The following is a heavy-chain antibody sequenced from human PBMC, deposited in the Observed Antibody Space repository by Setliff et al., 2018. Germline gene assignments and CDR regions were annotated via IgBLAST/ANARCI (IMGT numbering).Heavy chain of an antibody. CDR1: GFTFTSYA. CDR2: ISGRGDST. J-gene: IGHJ4*02. CDR3: ARMPHCSGGSCYSGY. Sequence: GGSLRLSCAASGFTFTSYAMRWVRQAPGKGLERVSAISGRGDSTFYEDAVKGRFTISRDNSKNTLYLQMSSLRSEDTAVYYCARMPHCSGGSCYSGYWGQGTLVTVSS. D-gene: IGHD2-15*01. V-gene: IGHV3-23*01.